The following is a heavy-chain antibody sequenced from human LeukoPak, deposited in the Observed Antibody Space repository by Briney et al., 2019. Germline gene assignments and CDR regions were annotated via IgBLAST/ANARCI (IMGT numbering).Heavy chain of an antibody. V-gene: IGHV3-23*01. D-gene: IGHD3-22*01. CDR2: ISGSGGST. CDR3: ARAPPYYYDSSGYSFGEAFDI. CDR1: GFTFSTYA. J-gene: IGHJ3*02. Sequence: GGSLRLSCAASGFTFSTYAMTWVRQAPGKGLEWVSSISGSGGSTYYADSVKGRFTISRDNSKNTLYLQMNSLRAEDTAVYYCARAPPYYYDSSGYSFGEAFDIWGQGTMVTVSS.